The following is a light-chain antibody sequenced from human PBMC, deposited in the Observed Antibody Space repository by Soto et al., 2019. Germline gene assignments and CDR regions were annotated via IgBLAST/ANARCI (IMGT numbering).Light chain of an antibody. Sequence: EIVVTQSPGTLSLSPWERATLSCRASQSVSSSYLAWYQQKPGQAPRLLIYGASSRATGIPARFSGSGSGTEFTLTISSLQSEDFAIYYCHQYDNWPGAFGQGTKVDIK. CDR1: QSVSSSY. CDR3: HQYDNWPGA. V-gene: IGKV3D-15*01. J-gene: IGKJ1*01. CDR2: GAS.